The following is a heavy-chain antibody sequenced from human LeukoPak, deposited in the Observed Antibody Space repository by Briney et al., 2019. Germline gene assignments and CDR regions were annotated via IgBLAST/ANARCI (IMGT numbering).Heavy chain of an antibody. V-gene: IGHV4-4*07. J-gene: IGHJ4*02. CDR1: GDSISNNY. CDR2: IHFNGNT. D-gene: IGHD6-13*01. CDR3: ARDRGGSSWYDYYDA. Sequence: SETLSLTCTLSGDSISNNYWSWIRQPAGKGLEWISRIHFNGNTDYNPSLKSRVTTSIDTPRNQFSLKLSSVTAADTAVFYCARDRGGSSWYDYYDASGQGILVTVSS.